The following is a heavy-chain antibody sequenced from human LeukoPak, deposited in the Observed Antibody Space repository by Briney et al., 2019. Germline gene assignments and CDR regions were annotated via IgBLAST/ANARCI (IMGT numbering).Heavy chain of an antibody. CDR1: GGTFSSYT. Sequence: ASVKVSCKASGGTFSSYTISWVRQAPGQGLEWMGWISAYNGNTNYAQKLQGRVTMTTDTSTSTAYMELRSLRSDDTAVYYCARAIVGATDDAFDIWGQGTMVTVSS. D-gene: IGHD1-26*01. V-gene: IGHV1-18*01. CDR3: ARAIVGATDDAFDI. CDR2: ISAYNGNT. J-gene: IGHJ3*02.